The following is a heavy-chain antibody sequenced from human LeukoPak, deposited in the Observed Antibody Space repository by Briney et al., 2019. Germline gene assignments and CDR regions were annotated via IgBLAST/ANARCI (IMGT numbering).Heavy chain of an antibody. CDR1: GGSISSYY. CDR3: ARDRYCSSTSCYTQGYYYYYYMDV. Sequence: SETLSLTCTVSGGSISSYYWSWIRQPAGKGLEWIGRIYTSGSTNYNPSLKSRVTISVDTSKNQFSLKLSSVTAADTAVYYCARDRYCSSTSCYTQGYYYYYYMDVWGKGTTVTVSS. CDR2: IYTSGST. J-gene: IGHJ6*03. D-gene: IGHD2-2*02. V-gene: IGHV4-4*07.